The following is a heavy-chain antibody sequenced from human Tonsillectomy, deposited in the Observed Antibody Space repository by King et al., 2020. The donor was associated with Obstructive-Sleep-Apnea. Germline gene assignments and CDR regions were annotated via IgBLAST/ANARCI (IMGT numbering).Heavy chain of an antibody. Sequence: VQLVESGGGLVQPGGSLKLSCAASGFSFSGSAMHWVRQASGKGLEWGGRVRNKAFNYATTYAASVKGRFTISINDSKSTAYLQMNSLKTEDTAVYFCTTLDQLLPTGDAFDIWGQGTTVTVSS. CDR2: VRNKAFNYAT. J-gene: IGHJ3*02. V-gene: IGHV3-73*01. D-gene: IGHD1-1*01. CDR3: TTLDQLLPTGDAFDI. CDR1: GFSFSGSA.